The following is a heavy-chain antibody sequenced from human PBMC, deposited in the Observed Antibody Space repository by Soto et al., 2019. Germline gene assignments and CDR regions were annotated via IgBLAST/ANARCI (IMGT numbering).Heavy chain of an antibody. J-gene: IGHJ4*02. D-gene: IGHD2-21*02. V-gene: IGHV4-59*01. Sequence: QVRLQESGPGLVKPSETLSLTCTVSGGSISPYYWSWIRQPPGRGLEWIGYIYYSGSTNYAPSLRNRVTISIETSKTQFSLKLTSVTPADTAVYYCARARLRQIGWTFEYWGQGILATVSS. CDR2: IYYSGST. CDR3: ARARLRQIGWTFEY. CDR1: GGSISPYY.